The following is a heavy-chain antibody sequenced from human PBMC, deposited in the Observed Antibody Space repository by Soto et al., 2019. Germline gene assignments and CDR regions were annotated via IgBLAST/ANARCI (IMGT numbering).Heavy chain of an antibody. CDR2: MNPNTGNT. D-gene: IGHD6-13*01. J-gene: IGHJ4*02. CDR1: GYIFTNYD. Sequence: QVQLVQSGAEVKKPGASVKVSCKASGYIFTNYDINWVRQATGQGLEWMGWMNPNTGNTGYAQKFQGRVTMTRNTSINTAYMELSSLTSEDTAVYYCARATRVAVAGTRYFFDYWGQGTLVTVSS. CDR3: ARATRVAVAGTRYFFDY. V-gene: IGHV1-8*01.